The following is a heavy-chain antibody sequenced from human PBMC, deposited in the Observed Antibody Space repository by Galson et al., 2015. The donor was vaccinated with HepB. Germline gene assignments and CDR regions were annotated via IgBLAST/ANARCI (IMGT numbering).Heavy chain of an antibody. Sequence: SLRLSCAASGFTFSVYDMYWVRQAPGKRLEYVSAIDNNGDTTYYADSVKGRFTISRDNSKNTVSLEMSSLRAEDTAVYYCVRGRFSYGLSQTLEVGQWGQGTLVTVSS. V-gene: IGHV3-64D*06. CDR3: VRGRFSYGLSQTLEVGQ. CDR2: IDNNGDTT. J-gene: IGHJ4*02. D-gene: IGHD5-18*01. CDR1: GFTFSVYD.